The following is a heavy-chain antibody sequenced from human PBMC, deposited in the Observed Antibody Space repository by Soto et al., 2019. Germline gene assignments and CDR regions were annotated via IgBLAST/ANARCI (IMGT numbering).Heavy chain of an antibody. Sequence: RGESLKISCKGSGYSFTSYWIGWVRQMPGKGLEWMGIIYPGDSDTRYSPSFQGQVTISADKSISTAYLQWSSLKASDTAMYYCARHLAHYYYDSSVGFDYWGQGTLVTVSS. J-gene: IGHJ4*02. V-gene: IGHV5-51*01. D-gene: IGHD3-22*01. CDR2: IYPGDSDT. CDR1: GYSFTSYW. CDR3: ARHLAHYYYDSSVGFDY.